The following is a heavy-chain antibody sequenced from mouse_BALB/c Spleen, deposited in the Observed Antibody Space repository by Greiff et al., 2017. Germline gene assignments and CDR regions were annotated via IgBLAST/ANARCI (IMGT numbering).Heavy chain of an antibody. CDR3: ARSYYRYDGYAMDY. CDR1: GFTFSSYT. Sequence: EVMLVESGGGLVQPGGSLKLSCAASGFTFSSYTMSWVRQTPEKRLEWVAYISNGGGSTYYPDTVKGRFTISRDNAKNTLYLQMSSLKSEDTAMYYCARSYYRYDGYAMDYWGQGTSVTVSS. D-gene: IGHD2-14*01. V-gene: IGHV5-12-2*01. J-gene: IGHJ4*01. CDR2: ISNGGGST.